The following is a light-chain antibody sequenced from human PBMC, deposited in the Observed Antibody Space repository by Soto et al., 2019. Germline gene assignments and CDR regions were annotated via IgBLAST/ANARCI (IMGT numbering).Light chain of an antibody. CDR1: QSVSSN. Sequence: EIVMTQSPATLSVSPGERATLSCRASQSVSSNLAWYQQKPGQAPRLLIYGASTRATGIPARFSGSGSGTEFTLTISSLQSEDFAVYYCQQYNNWGTFGHGTKVESK. CDR3: QQYNNWGT. CDR2: GAS. J-gene: IGKJ1*01. V-gene: IGKV3-15*01.